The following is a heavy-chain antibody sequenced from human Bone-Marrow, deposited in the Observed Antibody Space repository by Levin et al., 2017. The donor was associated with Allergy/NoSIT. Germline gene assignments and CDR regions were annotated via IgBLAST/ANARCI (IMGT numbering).Heavy chain of an antibody. CDR2: IKQDGSEK. CDR1: GFSFSDYW. Sequence: AGGSLRLSCAASGFSFSDYWMNWVRQAPGKGPQWVANIKQDGSEKYYVDSVKGRFTISRDNVKNLLYLQMNSLRVEDTAVYYCARPPIVEEYYDSSGYGYWGQGTLVTVSS. D-gene: IGHD3-22*01. V-gene: IGHV3-7*01. CDR3: ARPPIVEEYYDSSGYGY. J-gene: IGHJ4*02.